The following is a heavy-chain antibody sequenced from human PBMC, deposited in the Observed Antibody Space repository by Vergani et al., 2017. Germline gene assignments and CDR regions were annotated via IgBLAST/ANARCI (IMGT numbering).Heavy chain of an antibody. Sequence: QVQLQESGPGLVKPSETLSLTCTVSGGSISSYYWSWIRQPPGKGLEWIGYIYYSGSTNYNPSLKSRVTISVDTSKNQFSLKLSSVTAADTAVYYCARLPPDSSGYYFDYGGQGTLVTVSS. CDR3: ARLPPDSSGYYFDY. CDR2: IYYSGST. D-gene: IGHD3-22*01. CDR1: GGSISSYY. V-gene: IGHV4-59*08. J-gene: IGHJ4*02.